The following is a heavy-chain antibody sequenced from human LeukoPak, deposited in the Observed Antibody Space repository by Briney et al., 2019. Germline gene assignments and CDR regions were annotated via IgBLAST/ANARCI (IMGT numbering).Heavy chain of an antibody. CDR2: ITSNGGST. CDR3: ARAIPFYGSGPPGAFDI. CDR1: GFTFSSHA. V-gene: IGHV3-64*02. Sequence: PGGSLRLSCAASGFTFSSHAMHWVRQAPGKGLEDVSAITSNGGSTYYADSVKGRFTISRDNSKNTLYLQMGSLRAEDMAVYYCARAIPFYGSGPPGAFDIWGQGTMVTVSS. J-gene: IGHJ3*02. D-gene: IGHD3-10*01.